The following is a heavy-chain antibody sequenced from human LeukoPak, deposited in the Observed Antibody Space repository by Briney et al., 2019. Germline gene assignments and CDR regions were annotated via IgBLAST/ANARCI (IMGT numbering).Heavy chain of an antibody. CDR1: GFTFSNAW. V-gene: IGHV3-15*07. CDR3: TTVDYGYVWGSYRLIDY. CDR2: IKSKTDGGTT. J-gene: IGHJ4*02. Sequence: GGSLRLSCAASGFTFSNAWTNWVRQAPGKGLEWVGRIKSKTDGGTTDYAAPVKGRFTISRDDSKNTLYLQMNSLKTEDTAVYYCTTVDYGYVWGSYRLIDYWGQGTLVTVSS. D-gene: IGHD3-16*02.